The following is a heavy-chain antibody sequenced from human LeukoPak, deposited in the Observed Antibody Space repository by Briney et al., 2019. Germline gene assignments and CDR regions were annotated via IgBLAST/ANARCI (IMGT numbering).Heavy chain of an antibody. V-gene: IGHV3-20*04. CDR3: SRAPITSPFYFDY. Sequence: GGSLRLSCAASGFTFDEHGMSWVRQVPGKGLEWVSGINWSGGSTGYADPLRGRFTISRYNAKTSLYLQMDSLRAEDTALYYCSRAPITSPFYFDYWGQGTLVTVSS. CDR2: INWSGGST. CDR1: GFTFDEHG. J-gene: IGHJ4*02. D-gene: IGHD2-2*01.